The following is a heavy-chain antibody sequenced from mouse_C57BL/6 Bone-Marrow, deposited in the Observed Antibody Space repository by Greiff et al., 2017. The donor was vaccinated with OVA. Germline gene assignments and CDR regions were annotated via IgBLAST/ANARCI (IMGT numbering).Heavy chain of an antibody. V-gene: IGHV1-80*01. Sequence: VQLQQSGAELVKPGASVKISCKASGYAFSSYWMNWVKQRPGKGLEWIGQIYPGDGDTNYNGKFKGKATLTADKSSSTPYMQLSSLTSEDSAVYFCARGRWLLHAWFAYWGQGTLVTVSA. CDR3: ARGRWLLHAWFAY. CDR2: IYPGDGDT. CDR1: GYAFSSYW. D-gene: IGHD2-3*01. J-gene: IGHJ3*01.